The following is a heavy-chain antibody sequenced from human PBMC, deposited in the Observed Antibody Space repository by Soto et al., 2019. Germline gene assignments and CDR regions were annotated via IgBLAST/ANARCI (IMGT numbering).Heavy chain of an antibody. J-gene: IGHJ5*02. Sequence: SETLSLTCTVSGGSISSYYWSWIRQPPGKGLEWIGYIYYSGSTNYNPSLKSRVTISVDTSKNQFSLKLSSVTAADTAVYYCARARDYYDRSGYYPTRDWFDPWGQGTLVTVSS. CDR1: GGSISSYY. V-gene: IGHV4-59*01. CDR3: ARARDYYDRSGYYPTRDWFDP. CDR2: IYYSGST. D-gene: IGHD3-22*01.